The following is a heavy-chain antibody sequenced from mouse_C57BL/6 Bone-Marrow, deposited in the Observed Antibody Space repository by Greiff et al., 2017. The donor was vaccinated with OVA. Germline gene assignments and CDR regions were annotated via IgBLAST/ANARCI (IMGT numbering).Heavy chain of an antibody. D-gene: IGHD2-12*01. Sequence: VQLQQSGAELARPGASVKLSCKASGYTFTSYGISWVKQRTGQGLEWIGEIYPRSGNTYYTEKLKGKATLTADKSSSTAYMELRSLTSEDSAVYFCASSTYYIAYWGQGTLVTVSA. CDR1: GYTFTSYG. V-gene: IGHV1-81*01. CDR2: IYPRSGNT. J-gene: IGHJ3*01. CDR3: ASSTYYIAY.